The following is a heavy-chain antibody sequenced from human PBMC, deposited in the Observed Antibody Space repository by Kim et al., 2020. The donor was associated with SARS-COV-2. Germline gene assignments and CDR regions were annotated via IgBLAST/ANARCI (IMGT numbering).Heavy chain of an antibody. CDR2: INHSGST. D-gene: IGHD2-15*01. J-gene: IGHJ6*02. CDR1: GGSFSGYH. Sequence: SETLSLTCAVYGGSFSGYHWSWIRQPPGKGLEWIGEINHSGSTNYNPSLKSRVTISVDTSKNQFSLKLSSVTAADTAVYYCASAAYCSGGSCYRGYYYYYGMDVWGQGTTVTVSS. CDR3: ASAAYCSGGSCYRGYYYYYGMDV. V-gene: IGHV4-34*01.